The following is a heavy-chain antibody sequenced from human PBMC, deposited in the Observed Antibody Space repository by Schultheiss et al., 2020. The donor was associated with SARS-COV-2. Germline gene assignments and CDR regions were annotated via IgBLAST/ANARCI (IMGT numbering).Heavy chain of an antibody. V-gene: IGHV1-8*01. Sequence: ASVKVSCKASGYTFTSYDINWVRQATGQGLEWMGWMNPNSGNTGYAQKFQGRVTMTRNTSISTAYMELSSLRSEDTAVYYCARGANGYSYYGYYMDVWGKGTTVTVSS. J-gene: IGHJ6*03. CDR2: MNPNSGNT. D-gene: IGHD4-11*01. CDR3: ARGANGYSYYGYYMDV. CDR1: GYTFTSYD.